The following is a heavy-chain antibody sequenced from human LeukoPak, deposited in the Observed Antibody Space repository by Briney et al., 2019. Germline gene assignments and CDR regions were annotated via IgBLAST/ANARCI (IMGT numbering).Heavy chain of an antibody. J-gene: IGHJ4*02. D-gene: IGHD6-19*01. Sequence: GGSLRLSCAASGFTFSSYAMTWVRQAPGKGLEWVSGISVAAGSTYYADSVKGRFTISRDNAKNSLYLQMNSLRAEDTAVYYCARRGGWYSDYWGQGTLVTVSS. V-gene: IGHV3-23*01. CDR1: GFTFSSYA. CDR2: ISVAAGST. CDR3: ARRGGWYSDY.